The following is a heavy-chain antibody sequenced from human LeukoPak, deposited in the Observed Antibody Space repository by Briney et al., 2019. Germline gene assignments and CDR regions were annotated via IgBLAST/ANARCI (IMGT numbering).Heavy chain of an antibody. V-gene: IGHV1-2*02. J-gene: IGHJ4*02. CDR3: ARAYYDSSGYYSEGDY. Sequence: ASVKVSCKASGYTFTGYYMHWVRQAPGQGLEWMGWINPNSGGTNYAQKFQGRVTMTRDTSISTAYMELSRLRSDDTAVYYCARAYYDSSGYYSEGDYWGQGTLVTVCS. D-gene: IGHD3-22*01. CDR1: GYTFTGYY. CDR2: INPNSGGT.